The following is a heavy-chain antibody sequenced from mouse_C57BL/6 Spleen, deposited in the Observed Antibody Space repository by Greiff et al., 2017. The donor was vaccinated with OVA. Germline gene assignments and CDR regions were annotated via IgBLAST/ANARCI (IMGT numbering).Heavy chain of an antibody. V-gene: IGHV1-69*01. Sequence: VQLQQPGAELVMPGASVKLSCKASGYTFPSYWMHWVKQRPGQGLEWIGEIDPSDSYTNYNQKFKGKSTLTVDKSSSTAYMQLSSLTSEDSAVYYCARGGAQATRGFAYWGQGTLVTVSA. CDR2: IDPSDSYT. J-gene: IGHJ3*01. CDR3: ARGGAQATRGFAY. CDR1: GYTFPSYW. D-gene: IGHD3-2*02.